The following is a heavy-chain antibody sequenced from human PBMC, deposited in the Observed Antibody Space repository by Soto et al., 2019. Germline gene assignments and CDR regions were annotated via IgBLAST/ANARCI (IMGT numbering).Heavy chain of an antibody. CDR2: IDPSDSYT. CDR1: GYSFTSYW. Sequence: GESLKISCMGSGYSFTSYWISWVRQMPGKGLEWMGRIDPSDSYTNYSPSFQGHVTISADKSISTAYLQWSSLKASDTAMYYCARRPYPPAPATIRDYYGMDVWGQGTKVTVSS. CDR3: ARRPYPPAPATIRDYYGMDV. V-gene: IGHV5-10-1*01. J-gene: IGHJ6*02. D-gene: IGHD2-2*02.